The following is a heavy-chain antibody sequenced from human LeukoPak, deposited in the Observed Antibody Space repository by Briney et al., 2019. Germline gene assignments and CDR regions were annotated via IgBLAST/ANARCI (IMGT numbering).Heavy chain of an antibody. J-gene: IGHJ5*02. CDR1: GGTFSSYA. V-gene: IGHV1-69*13. CDR2: IIPIFGTA. CDR3: ARDNTRITIFGVVTRYNWFDP. D-gene: IGHD3-3*01. Sequence: ASVKVSCKASGGTFSSYAISWVRQAPGQGLEWMGGIIPIFGTANYAQKFQGRVTITADESTSTAYMELSSLRSEDTAVYYCARDNTRITIFGVVTRYNWFDPWGQGTLVTVSS.